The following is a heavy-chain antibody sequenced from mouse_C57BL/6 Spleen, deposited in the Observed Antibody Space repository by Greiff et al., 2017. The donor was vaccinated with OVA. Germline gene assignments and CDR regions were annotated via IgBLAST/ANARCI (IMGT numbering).Heavy chain of an antibody. J-gene: IGHJ4*01. V-gene: IGHV1-50*01. CDR3: ARGLRRGDYAMDY. CDR1: GYTFTSYW. Sequence: QVQLQQPGAELVKPGASVKLSCKASGYTFTSYWMQWVKQRPGQGLEWIGEIDPSDSYTNYNQKFKGKATLTVDTSSSTAYMQLSSRTSEDSAVYDSARGLRRGDYAMDYWGQGTSVTVSS. D-gene: IGHD1-2*01. CDR2: IDPSDSYT.